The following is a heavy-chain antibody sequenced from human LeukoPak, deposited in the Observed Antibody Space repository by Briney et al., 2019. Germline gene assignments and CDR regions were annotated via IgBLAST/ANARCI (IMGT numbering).Heavy chain of an antibody. D-gene: IGHD5-24*01. Sequence: ASVKVSCKASGYTFTGYYMHWVRQAPGQGLEWMGRINPNSGGTNYAQKFRGRVTMTRDTSISTAYMELSRLRSDDTAVYYCAKGGFVPIWLQSDYFDYWGQGTLVTVSS. V-gene: IGHV1-2*02. CDR1: GYTFTGYY. CDR3: AKGGFVPIWLQSDYFDY. J-gene: IGHJ4*02. CDR2: INPNSGGT.